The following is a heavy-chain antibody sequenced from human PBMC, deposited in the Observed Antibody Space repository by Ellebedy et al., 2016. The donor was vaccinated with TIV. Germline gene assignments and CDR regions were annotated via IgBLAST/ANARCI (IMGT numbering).Heavy chain of an antibody. CDR2: IWYDGSNK. CDR3: TRGTPADFDY. V-gene: IGHV3-33*01. J-gene: IGHJ4*02. CDR1: GFTFRTYG. Sequence: PGGSLGLSCAVSGFTFRTYGMHWVRQAPGKGLEWVAVIWYDGSNKNYADSVKGRFTISRDNSRNTLYLQMNSLRAEDTAVYYCTRGTPADFDYWGQGTLVTVSS. D-gene: IGHD2-15*01.